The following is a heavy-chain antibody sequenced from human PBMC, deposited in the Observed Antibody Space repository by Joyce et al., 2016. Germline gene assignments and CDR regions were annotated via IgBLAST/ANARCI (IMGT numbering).Heavy chain of an antibody. V-gene: IGHV1-46*01. Sequence: QVQLVQSGAEVKKPGASVKVSCKASGYTFTNYYMHWVRQAPGQGLEWRVIINPSGGSTNSAQTCQGRVTMTRDTSTSTVYMELSSLRSEDTAVYYCARDTAMATGYYYYGMDVWGQGTTVTVSS. J-gene: IGHJ6*02. CDR1: GYTFTNYY. CDR3: ARDTAMATGYYYYGMDV. CDR2: INPSGGST. D-gene: IGHD5-18*01.